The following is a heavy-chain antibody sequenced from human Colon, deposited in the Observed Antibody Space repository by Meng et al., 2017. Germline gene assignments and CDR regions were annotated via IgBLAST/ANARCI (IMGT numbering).Heavy chain of an antibody. J-gene: IGHJ5*01. CDR1: GFIFSSYG. V-gene: IGHV3-64*01. CDR2: ISNNGGST. CDR3: ARNGIVAAVFNWFDS. Sequence: VQCVESWVCLVLPGGSLILSCAASGFIFSSYGMNWVRQAPGKGLEYVSGISNNGGSTYYAKSVKGRFTISRDNSKNTLYLQMGSLRAEDTAVYYCARNGIVAAVFNWFDSWGQGTLVTVSS. D-gene: IGHD6-13*01.